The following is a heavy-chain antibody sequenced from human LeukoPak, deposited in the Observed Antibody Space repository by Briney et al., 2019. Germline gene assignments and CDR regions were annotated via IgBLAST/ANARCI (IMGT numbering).Heavy chain of an antibody. D-gene: IGHD3-3*01. V-gene: IGHV3-30*02. J-gene: IGHJ4*02. Sequence: PGGSLRLSCAASGFAFSSYGMHWVRQAPGKGLEWVAFIRYDGSNKYYADSVKGRFTISRDNSKNTLYLQMNSLRAEDTAVYYCAKGSIFGVVAPPDWGQGTLVTVSS. CDR3: AKGSIFGVVAPPD. CDR2: IRYDGSNK. CDR1: GFAFSSYG.